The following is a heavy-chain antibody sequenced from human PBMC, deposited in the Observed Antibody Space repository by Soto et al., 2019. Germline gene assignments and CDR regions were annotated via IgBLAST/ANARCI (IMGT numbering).Heavy chain of an antibody. J-gene: IGHJ6*02. V-gene: IGHV4-39*01. CDR3: ARTVVPAAMGGYYYYGMDV. D-gene: IGHD2-2*01. Sequence: SETLSLTCTVSGDSISSSSDYWGWIRQPPGKGLEWIGSIYYSGSTYYNPSLKSRVTISVDTSKNQFSLKLSSVTAADTAVYYCARTVVPAAMGGYYYYGMDVWGQGTTVTVSS. CDR2: IYYSGST. CDR1: GDSISSSSDY.